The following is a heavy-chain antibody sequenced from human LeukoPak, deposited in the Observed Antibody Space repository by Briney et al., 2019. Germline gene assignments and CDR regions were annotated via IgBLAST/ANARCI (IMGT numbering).Heavy chain of an antibody. D-gene: IGHD6-25*01. V-gene: IGHV1-46*01. Sequence: ASVKVACMASAYTFTSYYMCWVRQAPDKGLEWMGIIKPSGGSTSYAQKFQGRVTMTRDTSTSTVYMELSSLRSEDTAMYYCARLGPRRLNYWFDPWGQGTLVTVSS. CDR2: IKPSGGST. CDR1: AYTFTSYY. J-gene: IGHJ5*02. CDR3: ARLGPRRLNYWFDP.